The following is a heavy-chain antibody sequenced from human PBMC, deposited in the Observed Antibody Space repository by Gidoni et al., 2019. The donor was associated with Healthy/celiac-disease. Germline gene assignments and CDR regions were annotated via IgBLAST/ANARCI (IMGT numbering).Heavy chain of an antibody. D-gene: IGHD6-13*01. CDR1: GFTFSSYW. CDR2: IKQDGSEK. V-gene: IGHV3-7*01. J-gene: IGHJ6*02. CDR3: ARDAAPSLANYFYYGMDV. Sequence: EVQLVESGGGLVQPGGSLRLSCAASGFTFSSYWVTWVRQAPRKGLEWVASIKQDGSEKYYVDSVKGRFTISRDNAKNSLFLQMNSLRAEDTAVYYCARDAAPSLANYFYYGMDVWGQGTTVTVSS.